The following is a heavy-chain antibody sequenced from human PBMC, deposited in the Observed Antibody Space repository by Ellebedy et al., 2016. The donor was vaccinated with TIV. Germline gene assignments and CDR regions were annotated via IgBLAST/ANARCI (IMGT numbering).Heavy chain of an antibody. CDR1: GGSISSSNYY. V-gene: IGHV4-39*01. CDR2: IYYSGST. CDR3: ARHSAVTRGYFDY. J-gene: IGHJ4*02. D-gene: IGHD4-17*01. Sequence: MPSETLSLTCTVSGGSISSSNYYRGWIRQPPGKGLEWIGSIYYSGSTYYNPSLRSRVTISVDTSKNQISLKLSSVTAADTAVYYCARHSAVTRGYFDYWGQGTLVTVSS.